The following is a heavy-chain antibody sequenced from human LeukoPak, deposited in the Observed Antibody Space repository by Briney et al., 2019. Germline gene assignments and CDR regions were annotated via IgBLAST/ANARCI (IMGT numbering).Heavy chain of an antibody. CDR1: GFTFSSYG. Sequence: PGRSLRLSCAASGFTFSSYGMHWVRQAPGKGLEWVSAISGSGGSTYYADSVKGRFTISRDNSKNTLYLQMNSLRAEDTAVYYCAVPSLPAAIDYWGQGTLVTVSS. J-gene: IGHJ4*02. V-gene: IGHV3-23*01. CDR2: ISGSGGST. CDR3: AVPSLPAAIDY. D-gene: IGHD2-2*01.